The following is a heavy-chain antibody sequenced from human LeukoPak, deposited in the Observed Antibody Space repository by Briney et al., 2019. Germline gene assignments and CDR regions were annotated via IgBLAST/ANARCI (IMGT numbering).Heavy chain of an antibody. CDR3: ARTAARRFDY. CDR1: GYTFPSYF. Sequence: VASVKVSCTASGYTFPSYFMHWVRQAPGQGLEWMGIINPTGGSTTYAQKFQGRVTMTRDTSTSTVYMELSSLRSDDTAVYNCARTAARRFDYWGQGTLVTVSS. V-gene: IGHV1-46*01. J-gene: IGHJ4*02. D-gene: IGHD6-6*01. CDR2: INPTGGST.